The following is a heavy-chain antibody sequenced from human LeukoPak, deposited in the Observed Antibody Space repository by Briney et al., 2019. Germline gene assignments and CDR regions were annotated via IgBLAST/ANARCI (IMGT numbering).Heavy chain of an antibody. V-gene: IGHV1-58*01. D-gene: IGHD4-17*01. Sequence: SVKVSCKASGFTFTSSAVQWVRQARGQRLEWIGWIVVGSGNTNYAQKFQERVTITRDMSTSTAYMELSSLRSEDTAVYYCAAGISEDYGDYEDYYYYMDVWGKGTTVTVSS. CDR3: AAGISEDYGDYEDYYYYMDV. CDR2: IVVGSGNT. J-gene: IGHJ6*03. CDR1: GFTFTSSA.